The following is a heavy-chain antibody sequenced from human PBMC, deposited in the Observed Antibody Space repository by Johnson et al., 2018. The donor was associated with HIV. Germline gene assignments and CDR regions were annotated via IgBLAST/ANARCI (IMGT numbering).Heavy chain of an antibody. CDR1: GFTFSSYG. V-gene: IGHV3-30*18. J-gene: IGHJ3*02. Sequence: QVQLVESGGGVVQPGRSLRLSCAASGFTFSSYGMHWVRQAPGKGLEWVAVISYDGSNKYYADSVKGRFTISRDNSKDTLYLRMNSLRAEDRAVYYCGKERGKRWLHPRDAFDIWGQGTMVTVSS. D-gene: IGHD5-24*01. CDR2: ISYDGSNK. CDR3: GKERGKRWLHPRDAFDI.